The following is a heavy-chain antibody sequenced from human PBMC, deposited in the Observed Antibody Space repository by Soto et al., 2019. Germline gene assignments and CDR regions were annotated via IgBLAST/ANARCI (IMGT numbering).Heavy chain of an antibody. CDR2: IYYSGDT. D-gene: IGHD4-17*01. CDR3: AIEVALLYGGNPDYYYTVGV. Sequence: PSETLSLTCTVSGDSIISGDYYWSWIRQTPGKGMEWIGYIYYSGDTNYNPSLKSRVIISVDTSKNQFSLKLSSVTAADTAVYYCAIEVALLYGGNPDYYYTVGVWGQGTTVTVSS. CDR1: GDSIISGDYY. V-gene: IGHV4-30-4*01. J-gene: IGHJ6*02.